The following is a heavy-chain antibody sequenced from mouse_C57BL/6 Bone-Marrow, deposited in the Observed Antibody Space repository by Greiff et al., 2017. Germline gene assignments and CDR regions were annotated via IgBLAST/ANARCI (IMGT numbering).Heavy chain of an antibody. CDR2: IDPENGDI. Sequence: EVQLQESGAELVRPGVSVKLSCTVPGFNIKDAYMHWVKQRPEQGLEWIGWIDPENGDIEYASKSQGKATITADTSSNTAYVQLSSLTSEDPAVYSCTTDFDYWDQGTTLTVSS. CDR3: TTDFDY. V-gene: IGHV14-4*01. J-gene: IGHJ2*01. CDR1: GFNIKDAY.